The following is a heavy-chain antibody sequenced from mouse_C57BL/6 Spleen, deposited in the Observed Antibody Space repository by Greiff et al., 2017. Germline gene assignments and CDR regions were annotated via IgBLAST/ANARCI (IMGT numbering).Heavy chain of an antibody. D-gene: IGHD3-2*02. J-gene: IGHJ2*01. CDR2: ISDGGSYT. V-gene: IGHV5-4*01. CDR3: AREDSSGYFDY. CDR1: GFTFSSYA. Sequence: EVQRVESGGGLVKPGGSLKLSCAASGFTFSSYAMSWVRQTPEKRLEWVATISDGGSYTNYPDNVKGRFTISRDNAKNNLYLQMSHLKSEDTAMYYCAREDSSGYFDYWGQGTTLTVSS.